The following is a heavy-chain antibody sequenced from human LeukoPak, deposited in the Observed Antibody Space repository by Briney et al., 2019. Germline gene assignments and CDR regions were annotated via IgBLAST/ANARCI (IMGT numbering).Heavy chain of an antibody. CDR3: ARVEYTAMVLPDY. V-gene: IGHV3-53*01. CDR2: IYSGGST. J-gene: IGHJ4*02. Sequence: GGSLRLSCAASGFTVSSNYMSWVRQAPGKGLEWVSVIYSGGSTYYADSVKGRFTISRDNSKNTLYLQMNSLRAEDTAVYYCARVEYTAMVLPDYWGQGTLVTVSS. D-gene: IGHD5-18*01. CDR1: GFTVSSNY.